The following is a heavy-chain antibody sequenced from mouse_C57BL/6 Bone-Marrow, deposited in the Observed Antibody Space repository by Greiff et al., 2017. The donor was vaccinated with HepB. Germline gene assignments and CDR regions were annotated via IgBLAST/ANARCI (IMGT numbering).Heavy chain of an antibody. J-gene: IGHJ1*03. V-gene: IGHV1-50*01. CDR3: ARDWDWYFDV. CDR2: IDPSDSYT. D-gene: IGHD4-1*01. CDR1: GYTFTSYW. Sequence: QVQLQQPGAELVKPGASVKLSCKASGYTFTSYWMQWVKQRPGQGLEWIGEIDPSDSYTNYNQKFKGKATLTVDTSSSTAYMQLSSLTSADSAVYYCARDWDWYFDVWGTGTTVTVSS.